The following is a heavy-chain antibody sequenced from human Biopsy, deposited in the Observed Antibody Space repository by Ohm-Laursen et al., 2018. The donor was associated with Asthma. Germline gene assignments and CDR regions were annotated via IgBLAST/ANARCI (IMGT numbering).Heavy chain of an antibody. D-gene: IGHD3-10*01. J-gene: IGHJ6*02. CDR3: ARAGDYSHCYGIEV. CDR1: DYTVNSAG. CDR2: NSIYNGNT. V-gene: IGHV1-18*01. Sequence: SVKVSCKTSDYTVNSAGITWARQAPGQGLEWMGWNSIYNGNTKVAQKLQDRVTMITDTSTSTAYMELRSLRSDDTAVYFCARAGDYSHCYGIEVWGQGTTVTVS.